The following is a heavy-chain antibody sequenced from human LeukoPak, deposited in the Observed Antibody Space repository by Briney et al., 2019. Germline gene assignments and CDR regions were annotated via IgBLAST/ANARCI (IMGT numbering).Heavy chain of an antibody. V-gene: IGHV4-34*01. CDR2: INHSGST. J-gene: IGHJ3*02. CDR1: GGSFSGYY. D-gene: IGHD3-10*01. CDR3: ARVVYGSGSYYTDSLDAFDI. Sequence: LETLSLACAVYGGSFSGYYWSWIRQPPGKGLEWIGEINHSGSTNYNPSLKSRVTISVDTSKNQFSLKLSSVTAADTAVYYCARVVYGSGSYYTDSLDAFDIWGQGTMVTVSS.